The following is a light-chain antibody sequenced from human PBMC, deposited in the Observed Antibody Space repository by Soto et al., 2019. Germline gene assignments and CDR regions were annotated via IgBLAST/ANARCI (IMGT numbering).Light chain of an antibody. V-gene: IGKV1-5*01. J-gene: IGKJ1*01. CDR3: QQYNSVSWT. CDR2: DAS. CDR1: QSISSW. Sequence: DIKMTQSPSTLSASVGDRVTITCRASQSISSWLAWYQQNPGKAPRLLIHDASSLEIGVPSRFSGSGSGTEFTLTISSLQPDDFATYYCQQYNSVSWTFGLGTKVEIK.